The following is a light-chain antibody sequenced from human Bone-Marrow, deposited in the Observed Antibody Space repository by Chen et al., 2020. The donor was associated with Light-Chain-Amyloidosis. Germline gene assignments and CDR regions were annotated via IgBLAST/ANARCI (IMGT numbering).Light chain of an antibody. J-gene: IGKJ1*01. V-gene: IGKV1-39*01. CDR2: AAS. CDR3: QQSYSTRWT. Sequence: DIQMSQSPSSLSASVGDRVTITCRASQSISSYLNWYQQKPGKAPKLLIYAASSLQSGVPSRFSGSGSGTDFTLTISSLQPEDFATYYCQQSYSTRWTVGQGTKVESK. CDR1: QSISSY.